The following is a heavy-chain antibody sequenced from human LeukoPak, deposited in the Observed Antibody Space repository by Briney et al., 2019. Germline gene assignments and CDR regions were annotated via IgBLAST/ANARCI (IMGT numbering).Heavy chain of an antibody. CDR2: ISGSGGST. D-gene: IGHD3-10*02. CDR1: GLTFRSYA. J-gene: IGHJ4*02. V-gene: IGHV3-23*01. Sequence: PGGSLRLSCAASGLTFRSYAMSWVRQAPGKGREWVSGISGSGGSTYYADSVKGRFTISRDNSKNTLYLQMNSLRAEDTAVYYCAKDVNYYDRSLDYWGQGTLVTVSS. CDR3: AKDVNYYDRSLDY.